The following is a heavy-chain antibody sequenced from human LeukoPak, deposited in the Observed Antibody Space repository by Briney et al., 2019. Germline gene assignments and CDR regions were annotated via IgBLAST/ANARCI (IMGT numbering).Heavy chain of an antibody. CDR2: LYHGGST. CDR1: GFTVSTNY. Sequence: GGSLRLSCAASGFTVSTNYMSWVRQAPGKGLEWVSVLYHGGSTYYADSVKGRFTISRDNSKNTLYLQVNTLRADDTATYYCAKPISGGLAVTADWFHPWGQGTLVVVSS. CDR3: AKPISGGLAVTADWFHP. J-gene: IGHJ5*01. V-gene: IGHV3-53*01. D-gene: IGHD6-19*01.